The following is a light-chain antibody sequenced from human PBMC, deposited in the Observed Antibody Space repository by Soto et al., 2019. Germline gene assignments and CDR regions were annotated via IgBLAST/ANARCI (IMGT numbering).Light chain of an antibody. V-gene: IGLV2-14*01. J-gene: IGLJ1*01. CDR3: TSYTTGTPPYV. CDR1: NSDIGAYNF. Sequence: QSALTQPASVSGSPGQSVTISCTGTNSDIGAYNFVSWYQQHPGRAPKFLIYEVSRRPSGVSDRFSGSKSGTTASLTISGLQDEDEADYYCTSYTTGTPPYVFGTGTKLTVL. CDR2: EVS.